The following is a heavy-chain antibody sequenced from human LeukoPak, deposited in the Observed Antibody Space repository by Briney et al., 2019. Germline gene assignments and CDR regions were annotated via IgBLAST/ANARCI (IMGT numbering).Heavy chain of an antibody. V-gene: IGHV3-9*01. CDR1: GFTFDDYA. CDR2: IRWNSGSI. CDR3: AKDWGYGSGSYSGY. D-gene: IGHD3-10*01. J-gene: IGHJ4*02. Sequence: GGSLRLSCAASGFTFDDYAMHWVRQAPGKGLEWVSGIRWNSGSIGYADSVKGRFTISRDNAKNSLYLQMNSLRAEDTAVYYCAKDWGYGSGSYSGYWGQGTLVTVSS.